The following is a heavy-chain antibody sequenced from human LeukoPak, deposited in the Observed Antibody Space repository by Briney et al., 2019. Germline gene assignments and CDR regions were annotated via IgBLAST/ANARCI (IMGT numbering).Heavy chain of an antibody. CDR3: ATPYSGGYHGLDI. CDR1: GGSISSSIYY. D-gene: IGHD1-26*01. Sequence: KPSETLSLTCTVSGGSISSSIYYWAWIGQPPGKGLEWIGSIYYSGATYYNPSLKSRVTISIDTSKNQFSLKLSSVTAADTAVYYCATPYSGGYHGLDIWGQGTMVTVSS. J-gene: IGHJ3*02. CDR2: IYYSGAT. V-gene: IGHV4-39*01.